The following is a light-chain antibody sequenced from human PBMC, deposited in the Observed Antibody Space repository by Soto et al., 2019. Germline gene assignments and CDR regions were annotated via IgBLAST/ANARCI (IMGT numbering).Light chain of an antibody. CDR1: SNDVGGYGY. V-gene: IGLV2-14*01. CDR2: EVS. CDR3: SSYPPSRLL. J-gene: IGLJ3*02. Sequence: QSALTQPASVSGSPGETITISCTGTSNDVGGYGYVSWYRQYAGKAPTLMVSEVSYRPSGVSDRFSGSKSGTTAFLTISGLQTEDEGHYYCSSYPPSRLLFGGGTKLTVL.